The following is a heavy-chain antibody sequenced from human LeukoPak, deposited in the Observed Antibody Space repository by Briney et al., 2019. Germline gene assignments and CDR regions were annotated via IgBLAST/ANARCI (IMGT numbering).Heavy chain of an antibody. V-gene: IGHV3-48*03. Sequence: GGSLRLSCAASGFTFSSYEMNWVRQAPGKGLEWVSYISSSGSTIYYADSVKGRFTISRDNAKNSLYLQMNSLRAEDTAVYYCARDHRVRGVMGGFDPRGQGTLVTVSS. CDR1: GFTFSSYE. CDR3: ARDHRVRGVMGGFDP. J-gene: IGHJ5*02. D-gene: IGHD3-10*01. CDR2: ISSSGSTI.